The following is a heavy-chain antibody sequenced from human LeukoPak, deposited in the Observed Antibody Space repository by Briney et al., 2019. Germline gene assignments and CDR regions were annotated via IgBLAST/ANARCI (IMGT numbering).Heavy chain of an antibody. CDR1: GYTFTSYG. J-gene: IGHJ6*03. CDR2: ISAYNGNT. D-gene: IGHD2-2*02. CDR3: ARVGDCSSTSCYTGPGYYYYYYYMDV. V-gene: IGHV1-18*01. Sequence: ASVKVSCKASGYTFTSYGISWVRQAPGQGLEWMGWISAYNGNTNYAQKLQGRVTMTTDTSTSTAYMELRSPRSDDTAVYYCARVGDCSSTSCYTGPGYYYYYYYMDVWGKGTTVTVSS.